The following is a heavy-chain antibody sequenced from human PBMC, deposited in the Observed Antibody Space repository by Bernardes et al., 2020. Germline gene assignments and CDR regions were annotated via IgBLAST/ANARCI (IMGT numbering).Heavy chain of an antibody. V-gene: IGHV1-2*02. CDR3: ARYDNWNPHTLLWFGDHAGGMAV. CDR2: INPNSGGT. Sequence: ASLQDYCKASGYTFTGYYMHWVRQAPGQGLEWMGWINPNSGGTNYAQKFQGRVTMTRDTSISTAYMELSRLRSDDTAVYYCARYDNWNPHTLLWFGDHAGGMAVWGQGTTVTVS. CDR1: GYTFTGYY. J-gene: IGHJ6*02. D-gene: IGHD3-10*01.